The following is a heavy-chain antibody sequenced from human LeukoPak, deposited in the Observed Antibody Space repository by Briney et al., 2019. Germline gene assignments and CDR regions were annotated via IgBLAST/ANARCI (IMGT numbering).Heavy chain of an antibody. CDR3: ARSYPRYSYGATTN. V-gene: IGHV3-30*04. J-gene: IGHJ4*02. Sequence: GISQRLSCAASGFTFHIYDMHWVRQAPGKGLEGVAVISYDGSNKYYADSVKGRFTISRDNSKNTLYLQMNSLRAEDTAVYYCARSYPRYSYGATTNWGQGTLVTVSS. CDR1: GFTFHIYD. D-gene: IGHD5-18*01. CDR2: ISYDGSNK.